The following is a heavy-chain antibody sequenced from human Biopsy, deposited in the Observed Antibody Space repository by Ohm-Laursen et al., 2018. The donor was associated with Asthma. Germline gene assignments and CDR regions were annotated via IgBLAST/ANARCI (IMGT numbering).Heavy chain of an antibody. D-gene: IGHD4-23*01. CDR2: SYGGIGT. CDR1: GFTGCMNG. CDR3: ARAYGGRFFSGSFDI. J-gene: IGHJ3*02. Sequence: SLRLSCAAAGFTGCMNGISWVRQRPGKGPGRGLDSYGGIGTYCANSVQGRVNISRDNSKDTLSHQMNILIAEDTAVYYCARAYGGRFFSGSFDIWGQGTMVTVSS. V-gene: IGHV3-53*01.